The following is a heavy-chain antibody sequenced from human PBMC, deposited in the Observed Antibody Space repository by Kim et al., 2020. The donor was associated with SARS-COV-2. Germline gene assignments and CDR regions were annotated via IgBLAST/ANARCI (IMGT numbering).Heavy chain of an antibody. J-gene: IGHJ4*02. Sequence: SVKVSCKASGGTFSSYAISWVRQAPGQGLEWMGGIIPIFGTANYAQKFQGRVTITADESTSTAYMELSSLRSEDTAVYYCARTAHINYGGMGYWGQGTLVTVSS. CDR2: IIPIFGTA. CDR1: GGTFSSYA. CDR3: ARTAHINYGGMGY. V-gene: IGHV1-69*13. D-gene: IGHD4-17*01.